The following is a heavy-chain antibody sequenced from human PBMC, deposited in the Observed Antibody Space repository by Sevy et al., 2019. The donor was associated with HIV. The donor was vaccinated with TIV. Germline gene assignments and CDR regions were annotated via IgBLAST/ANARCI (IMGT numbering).Heavy chain of an antibody. V-gene: IGHV1-24*01. CDR3: AAVGLRYFSGSSSYQGDWFDP. J-gene: IGHJ5*02. CDR2: FDPQDDET. Sequence: ASVKVSCKVSGYTLTKLSIHWVRQAPGKGLEWMGHFDPQDDETIYAQRFQGRLTMTEDTSTDTAYMELSSLTSEDTAVYYCAAVGLRYFSGSSSYQGDWFDPWGQGTLVTVSS. CDR1: GYTLTKLS. D-gene: IGHD2-15*01.